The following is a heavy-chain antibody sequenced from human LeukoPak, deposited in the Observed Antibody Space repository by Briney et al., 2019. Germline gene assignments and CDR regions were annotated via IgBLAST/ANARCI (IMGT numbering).Heavy chain of an antibody. CDR2: INPSGGST. Sequence: GASVKVSCKASGYTFTSYYMHWVRQAPGQGLEWMGIINPSGGSTSYAQKFQGRVTMTRDTSISTVYMELSRLRSDDTAVYYCARDKSGNSGWYSYFDYWGQGTLVTVSS. CDR3: ARDKSGNSGWYSYFDY. V-gene: IGHV1-46*01. J-gene: IGHJ4*02. CDR1: GYTFTSYY. D-gene: IGHD6-19*01.